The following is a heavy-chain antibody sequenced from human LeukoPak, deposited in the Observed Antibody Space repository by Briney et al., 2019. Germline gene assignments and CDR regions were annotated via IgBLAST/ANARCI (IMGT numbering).Heavy chain of an antibody. CDR3: ARRSGSYFNF. J-gene: IGHJ4*02. Sequence: GESLKISCKGSGSGYSFANFWIGWVRQMPGKGLEWMGIIYPGDSDTRYSPSFEGQVTISVDKSVNTAYLQWSSPRASDTAIYFCARRSGSYFNFWGQGTQVIVS. D-gene: IGHD1-26*01. CDR1: GYSFANFW. V-gene: IGHV5-51*01. CDR2: IYPGDSDT.